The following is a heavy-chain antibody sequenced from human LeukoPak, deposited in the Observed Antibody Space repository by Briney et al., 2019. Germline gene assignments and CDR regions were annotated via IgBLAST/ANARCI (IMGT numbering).Heavy chain of an antibody. V-gene: IGHV6-1*01. CDR2: TYYRSKWYN. CDR3: VGSITIFGVANLRFDY. D-gene: IGHD3-3*01. J-gene: IGHJ4*02. CDR1: GDSVSSNSAA. Sequence: SQTLSLTCAISGDSVSSNSAAWNWIRQSPSRGLEWLGRTYYRSKWYNDYAVSVKSRITINPDTSKNQFSLQLNSVTPEDTAVYYCVGSITIFGVANLRFDYWGQGTLVTVSS.